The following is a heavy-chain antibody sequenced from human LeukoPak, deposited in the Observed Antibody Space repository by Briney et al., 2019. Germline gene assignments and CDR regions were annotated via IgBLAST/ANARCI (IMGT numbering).Heavy chain of an antibody. D-gene: IGHD3-10*01. CDR1: TFTVSTNY. Sequence: GGSLRLSCAASTFTVSTNYMSWVRQAPGKGLEWVSVIYAGGNTNYADSVKGRFTISRDNSKNTVYLQMNSLRAEDTAVYYCATDWSGEVYWGQGTLVTVSS. V-gene: IGHV3-53*01. CDR3: ATDWSGEVY. CDR2: IYAGGNT. J-gene: IGHJ4*02.